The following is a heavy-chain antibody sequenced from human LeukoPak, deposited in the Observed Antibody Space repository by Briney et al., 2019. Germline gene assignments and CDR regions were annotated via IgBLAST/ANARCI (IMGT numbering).Heavy chain of an antibody. Sequence: PGGSLRLSCAASGFTFRNYAMSWVRHAPGKGLEWVSTISGSGGSTYYADSVKGRFTISRDNSKNTLYLQMNSLRDEDTAVYYCASGRGIENSSPLDYWGQGTLVTVSS. CDR2: ISGSGGST. J-gene: IGHJ4*02. D-gene: IGHD6-6*01. CDR3: ASGRGIENSSPLDY. V-gene: IGHV3-23*01. CDR1: GFTFRNYA.